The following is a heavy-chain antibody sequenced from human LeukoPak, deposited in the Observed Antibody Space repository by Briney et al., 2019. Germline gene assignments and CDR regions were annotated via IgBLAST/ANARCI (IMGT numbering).Heavy chain of an antibody. J-gene: IGHJ1*01. V-gene: IGHV1-2*02. CDR3: AREYSASEH. D-gene: IGHD5-12*01. CDR1: GYNFVGYY. Sequence: GASVKVPCKASGYNFVGYYLHWVRQAPGQGLEWMAWIDPYTGNTHYAQKFQGRITVTRDTSLSTTYMELNWLTSDDTALYYCAREYSASEHWGQGTLVTVSS. CDR2: IDPYTGNT.